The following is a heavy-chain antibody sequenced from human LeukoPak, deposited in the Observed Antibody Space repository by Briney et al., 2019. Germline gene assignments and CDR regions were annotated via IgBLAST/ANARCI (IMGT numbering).Heavy chain of an antibody. V-gene: IGHV3-53*01. J-gene: IGHJ3*02. CDR1: GFTVSSNY. Sequence: TGGSLRLSCAASGFTVSSNYMSWVGQAPGKGLEWVSVIYSGGSTYYADSVKGRFTISRDNSKNTLYLQMNSLRAEDTAVYYCARVEDSYAFDIWGQGTMVTVSS. CDR2: IYSGGST. CDR3: ARVEDSYAFDI. D-gene: IGHD3-22*01.